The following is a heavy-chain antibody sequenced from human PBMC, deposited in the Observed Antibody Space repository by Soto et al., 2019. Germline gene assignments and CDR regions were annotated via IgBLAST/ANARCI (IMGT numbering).Heavy chain of an antibody. CDR2: IDPSDSYT. D-gene: IGHD6-13*01. J-gene: IGHJ6*02. CDR3: ARQYIAAARYYYGMGV. CDR1: GYSFTSYW. Sequence: GESLKSAGKGSGYSFTSYWISWVRQMPGKGMQRMGRIDPSDSYTNSSPSFQGHVTISADKSISTAYLQWSSLKASDTAMYYCARQYIAAARYYYGMGVCGQGATVTVAS. V-gene: IGHV5-10-1*01.